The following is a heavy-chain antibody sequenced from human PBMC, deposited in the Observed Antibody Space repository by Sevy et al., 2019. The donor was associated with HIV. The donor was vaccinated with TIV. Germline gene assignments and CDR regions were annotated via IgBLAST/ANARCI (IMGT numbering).Heavy chain of an antibody. CDR1: GFTFSSYA. Sequence: GGSLRLSCAASGFTFSSYAMSWVRQAPGKGLEWVSAISGSGGSTNYADSVKGRFTISRDNSKNTLYLQMNSLRAEDKAVYYCAKDTVLHYYDSSGYYSLFDYWGQGTLVTVSS. V-gene: IGHV3-23*01. CDR2: ISGSGGST. J-gene: IGHJ4*02. D-gene: IGHD3-22*01. CDR3: AKDTVLHYYDSSGYYSLFDY.